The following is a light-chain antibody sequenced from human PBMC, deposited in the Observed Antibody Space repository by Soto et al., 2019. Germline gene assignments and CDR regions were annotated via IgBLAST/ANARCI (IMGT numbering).Light chain of an antibody. CDR1: QSVRAN. CDR3: QQCDNWPLT. V-gene: IGKV3-15*01. J-gene: IGKJ4*01. CDR2: STS. Sequence: EIVLTQSPVTLSVSPGDRVTLSCRASQSVRANLAWYHQKPGQAPRLLIYSTSTRPTGVPGRFSGSGSGTEFTLTISSLQSEDFGVYYCQQCDNWPLTFGGGTKVEIK.